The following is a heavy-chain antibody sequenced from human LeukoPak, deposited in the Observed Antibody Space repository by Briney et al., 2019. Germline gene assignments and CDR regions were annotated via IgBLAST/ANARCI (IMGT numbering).Heavy chain of an antibody. CDR2: ISGSGGST. D-gene: IGHD5-18*01. CDR1: GFTFSSYA. CDR3: AKGSTAMVGRGGAFDI. Sequence: PGGSLRLSCAASGFTFSSYAMSWVRQAPGKGLEWVSAISGSGGSTYYADSVKGRFTISRDNSKNTLYLQMNSLRAEDTAVYYCAKGSTAMVGRGGAFDIWGQGTMVTVSS. J-gene: IGHJ3*02. V-gene: IGHV3-23*01.